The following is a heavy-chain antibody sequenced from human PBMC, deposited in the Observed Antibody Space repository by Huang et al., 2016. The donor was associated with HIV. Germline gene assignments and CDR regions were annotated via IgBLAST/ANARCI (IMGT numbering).Heavy chain of an antibody. CDR2: IDYRGST. V-gene: IGHV4-59*11. J-gene: IGHJ4*02. CDR1: GGSISTHY. CDR3: ARDHHDFWRGYRRMYFFDH. D-gene: IGHD3-3*01. Sequence: QVQLQESGPGLVKPSETLSLTCTVSGGSISTHYWSWLRQPPGKGLEWIWSIDYRGSTNDSPSHKSRVTILLDTSKNQFSLRVNSVTAADTAMYYCARDHHDFWRGYRRMYFFDHWGQGTLVTVSS.